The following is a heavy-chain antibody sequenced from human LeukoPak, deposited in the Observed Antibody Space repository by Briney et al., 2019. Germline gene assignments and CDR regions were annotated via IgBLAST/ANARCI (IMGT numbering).Heavy chain of an antibody. D-gene: IGHD6-6*01. Sequence: GGSLRLSCAASGFTFSSCAMHWVRQAPGKGLEWVAVISYDGSNKYYADSVKGRFTISRDNSKNTLYLQMNSLRAEDTAVYYCARDPDEYSSSFGWFDPWGQGTLVTVSS. J-gene: IGHJ5*02. CDR3: ARDPDEYSSSFGWFDP. V-gene: IGHV3-30*01. CDR1: GFTFSSCA. CDR2: ISYDGSNK.